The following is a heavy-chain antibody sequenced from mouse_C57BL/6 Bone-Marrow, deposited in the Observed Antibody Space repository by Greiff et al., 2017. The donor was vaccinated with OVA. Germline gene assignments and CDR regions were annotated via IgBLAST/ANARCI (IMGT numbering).Heavy chain of an antibody. D-gene: IGHD1-1*02. CDR1: GFSLTSYG. CDR3: AKSYYDPHYYAMDY. CDR2: IWRGGST. J-gene: IGHJ4*01. V-gene: IGHV2-5*01. Sequence: VQRVESGPGLVQPSQSLSITCTVSGFSLTSYGVHWVRQSPGKGLEWLGVIWRGGSTDYNAAFMSRLSITTDNSKSQVFVKMNSLQADDTAIYYCAKSYYDPHYYAMDYWGQGISVTVSS.